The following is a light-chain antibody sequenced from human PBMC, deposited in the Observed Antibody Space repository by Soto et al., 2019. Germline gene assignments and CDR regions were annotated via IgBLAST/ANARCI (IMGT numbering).Light chain of an antibody. J-gene: IGKJ3*01. CDR2: DAS. CDR3: QQYDSLPFT. Sequence: DIQMTQSPSSLSASVGDRVAITCQASQDISNFLNWYQQKPGKAPKLLTYDASDLETGVPSRFSGSGSGTDFTFTISNLQPEDFATYYCQQYDSLPFTFGPATKVDFK. CDR1: QDISNF. V-gene: IGKV1-33*01.